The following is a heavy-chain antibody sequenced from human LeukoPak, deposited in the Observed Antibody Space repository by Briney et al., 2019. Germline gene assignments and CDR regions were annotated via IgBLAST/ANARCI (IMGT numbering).Heavy chain of an antibody. CDR3: AKCSTSAYTTGWCNWIDP. D-gene: IGHD6-19*01. CDR2: TVSRGTT. J-gene: IGHJ5*02. V-gene: IGHV3-23*01. CDR1: GFTFTSDA. Sequence: GGSLRLSCVASGFTFTSDAMNWVRQAPGKGLEWVSSTVSRGTTQYADSVKGRFTVSRDTSKNTLYLQMNSLRVDDTAVYYCAKCSTSAYTTGWCNWIDPWGQGTLVTVSS.